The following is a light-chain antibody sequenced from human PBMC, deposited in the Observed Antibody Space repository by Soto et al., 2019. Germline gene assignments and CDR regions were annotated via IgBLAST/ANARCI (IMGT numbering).Light chain of an antibody. J-gene: IGLJ3*02. Sequence: QSVLTQPASVSGSPGQSITISCTGTSSDIGRYNYVSWYQQLPGKSPRLIIYEVNRRPSGVSNRLSGSKSGNTASLSISGLQTEDEAEYYCGSYTSATTWVFGGGTKLTVL. CDR2: EVN. V-gene: IGLV2-14*03. CDR3: GSYTSATTWV. CDR1: SSDIGRYNY.